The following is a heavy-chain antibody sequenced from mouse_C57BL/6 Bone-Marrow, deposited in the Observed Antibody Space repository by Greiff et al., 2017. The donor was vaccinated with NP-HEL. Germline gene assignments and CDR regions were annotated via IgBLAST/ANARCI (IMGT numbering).Heavy chain of an antibody. CDR2: INPNNGGT. J-gene: IGHJ3*01. CDR1: GYTFTDYY. V-gene: IGHV1-26*01. Sequence: EVQLQQSGPELVKPGASVKISCKASGYTFTDYYMNWVKQSHGKSLEWIGDINPNNGGTSYNQKFKGKATLTVDKSSSTAYMELRSLTSEDSAVYYCARSHRDAWFAYWGQGTLVTVSA. CDR3: ARSHRDAWFAY.